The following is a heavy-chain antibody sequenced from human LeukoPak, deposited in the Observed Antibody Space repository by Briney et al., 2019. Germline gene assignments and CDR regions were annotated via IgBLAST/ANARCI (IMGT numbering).Heavy chain of an antibody. V-gene: IGHV3-23*01. CDR2: ISGSGGST. CDR3: AKDLSLGYYGSGSYYKPSDY. D-gene: IGHD3-10*01. J-gene: IGHJ4*02. Sequence: GGSLRLSCAASGFTFSSYGMSWVRQAPGKGLEWVSAISGSGGSTYYADSVRGRFTISRDNSKNTLYLQMNSLRAEDTAVYYCAKDLSLGYYGSGSYYKPSDYWGQGTLVTVSS. CDR1: GFTFSSYG.